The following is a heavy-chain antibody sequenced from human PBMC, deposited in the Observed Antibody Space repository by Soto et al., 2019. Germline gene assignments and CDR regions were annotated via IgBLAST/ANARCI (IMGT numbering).Heavy chain of an antibody. V-gene: IGHV3-30*18. CDR3: AKSGTGTDYYYYYMDV. J-gene: IGHJ6*03. CDR1: GFTFSSYG. CDR2: ISYDGSNK. Sequence: GGSLRLSCAASGFTFSSYGMHWVRQAPGKGLEWVAVISYDGSNKYYADSVKGRFTISRDNSKNTLYLQMNSLRAEDTAVYYCAKSGTGTDYYYYYMDVWGKGTTVTVSS. D-gene: IGHD1-1*01.